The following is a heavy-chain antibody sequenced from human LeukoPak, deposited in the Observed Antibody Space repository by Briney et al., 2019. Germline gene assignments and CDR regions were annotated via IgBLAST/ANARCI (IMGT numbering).Heavy chain of an antibody. CDR1: GFTFSRYL. J-gene: IGHJ4*02. CDR3: VKDANYYDSSGYYDY. D-gene: IGHD3-22*01. CDR2: ISTNGGRT. Sequence: PGPSLRLSCSASGFTFSRYLMHWVREAPGKGLEYVSAISTNGGRTYYADSVKGRFTIYRDNPKNTLYLQMSSLRTEDTAVYYCVKDANYYDSSGYYDYWGEGTLVSVSS. V-gene: IGHV3-64D*06.